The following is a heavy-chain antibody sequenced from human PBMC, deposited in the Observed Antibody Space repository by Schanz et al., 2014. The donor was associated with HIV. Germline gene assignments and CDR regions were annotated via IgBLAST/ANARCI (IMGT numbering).Heavy chain of an antibody. D-gene: IGHD2-8*01. CDR1: GYIFTGHL. Sequence: QVQLVQSGAEVKEPGASVKVSCKPYGYIFTGHLMHWVRQPPGQGLEWMGWINPNSGATDSAQKFQGRVTMTRDTSISTAFMELSSLRSDDTAVYYCARDTNFVLDVWGQGTTVTVSS. J-gene: IGHJ6*02. CDR3: ARDTNFVLDV. CDR2: INPNSGAT. V-gene: IGHV1-2*02.